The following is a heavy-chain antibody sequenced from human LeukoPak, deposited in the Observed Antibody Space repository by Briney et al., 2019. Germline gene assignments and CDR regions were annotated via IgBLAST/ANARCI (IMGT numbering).Heavy chain of an antibody. CDR1: GLTFRHYG. D-gene: IGHD3-10*01. V-gene: IGHV3-30*02. CDR3: AKGYYYYFDY. CDR2: IRYDGSNK. J-gene: IGHJ4*02. Sequence: GGSLRLSCAASGLTFRHYGMHWVRQAPGKGLEWVAFIRYDGSNKYYADSVKGRFTISRDNSQNTLYLQMNSLRAEDTAVYYCAKGYYYYFDYWGQGTLVTVSS.